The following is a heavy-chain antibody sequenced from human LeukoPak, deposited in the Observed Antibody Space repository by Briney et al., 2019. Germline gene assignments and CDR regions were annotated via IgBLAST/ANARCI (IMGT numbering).Heavy chain of an antibody. CDR3: AGAKIAARPSILDY. J-gene: IGHJ4*02. CDR1: GYTFTSYD. CDR2: MNPNSGNT. Sequence: ASVTVSCTASGYTFTSYDINWVRQATGQGLEWMGWMNPNSGNTGYAQKFQGRVTMTRNTSISTAYMELSSLRSEDTAVYYCAGAKIAARPSILDYWGQGTLVTVSS. V-gene: IGHV1-8*01. D-gene: IGHD6-6*01.